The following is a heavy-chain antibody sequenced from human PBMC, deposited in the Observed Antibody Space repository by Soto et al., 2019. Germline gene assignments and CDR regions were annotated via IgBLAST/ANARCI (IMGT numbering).Heavy chain of an antibody. CDR3: ARSTGRQYYFDY. Sequence: EVQLVESGGGLVQPGGSLRLSCAASGFTFSSYDMHWVRQATGKGLEWVSAIGTAGDTYYPGSVKGRFTISRENAKNSLYLQMNSLRAEDMAVYYCARSTGRQYYFDYWGQGTLVTVSS. D-gene: IGHD1-1*01. V-gene: IGHV3-13*01. CDR1: GFTFSSYD. J-gene: IGHJ4*02. CDR2: IGTAGDT.